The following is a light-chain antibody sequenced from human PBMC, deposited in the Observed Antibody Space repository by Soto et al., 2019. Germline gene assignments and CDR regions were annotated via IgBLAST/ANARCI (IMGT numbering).Light chain of an antibody. CDR3: QQYNIYST. V-gene: IGKV1-5*03. Sequence: DIQMTQSPSTLSASIGDRVTITCRASQSISSWLAWYQQKPGKAPKLLIYKASSLEGGVPSRFSGSGSGAEFTLTISSLQPDDFATYYCQQYNIYSTLGQGTKVDIK. J-gene: IGKJ1*01. CDR1: QSISSW. CDR2: KAS.